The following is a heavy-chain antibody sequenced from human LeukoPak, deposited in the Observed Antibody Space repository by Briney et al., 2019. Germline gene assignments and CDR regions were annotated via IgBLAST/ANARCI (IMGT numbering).Heavy chain of an antibody. CDR3: ARDLISPTVTTGYYFDY. CDR2: IKQDGSEK. CDR1: GFTFSSYW. Sequence: GGSLRLSRAASGFTFSSYWMSWVRQAPGKGLEWVANIKQDGSEKYYVDSVKGRFTISRDNAKNSLYLQMNSLRAEDTAVYYCARDLISPTVTTGYYFDYWGQGTLVTVSS. D-gene: IGHD4-17*01. J-gene: IGHJ4*02. V-gene: IGHV3-7*01.